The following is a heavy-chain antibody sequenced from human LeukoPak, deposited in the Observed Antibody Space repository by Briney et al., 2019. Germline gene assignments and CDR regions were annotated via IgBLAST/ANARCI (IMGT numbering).Heavy chain of an antibody. V-gene: IGHV3-21*01. CDR1: GFTFSSYS. J-gene: IGHJ4*02. Sequence: GGSLRLSCAASGFTFSSYSMNWVRQAPGKGLEWVSSISSSSSYIYYADSVKGRFTISRDNAKNSLYLQMNSLRAEDTAVYYCARDGDLYYYDSSGHSDYWGQGTLVTVSS. D-gene: IGHD3-22*01. CDR2: ISSSSSYI. CDR3: ARDGDLYYYDSSGHSDY.